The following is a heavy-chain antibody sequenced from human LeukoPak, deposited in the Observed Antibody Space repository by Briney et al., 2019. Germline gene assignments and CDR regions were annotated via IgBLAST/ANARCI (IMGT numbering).Heavy chain of an antibody. CDR3: AREYSSGWINWFDP. CDR2: IYDSGST. V-gene: IGHV4-39*07. D-gene: IGHD6-19*01. Sequence: SETLSLTCAVSGGSISSGDYSWSWIRQPPGKGLEWIGSIYDSGSTNYNPSLKSRVTISVDTSKNQFSLKLSSVTAADTAVYYCAREYSSGWINWFDPWGQGTLVTVSS. CDR1: GGSISSGDYS. J-gene: IGHJ5*02.